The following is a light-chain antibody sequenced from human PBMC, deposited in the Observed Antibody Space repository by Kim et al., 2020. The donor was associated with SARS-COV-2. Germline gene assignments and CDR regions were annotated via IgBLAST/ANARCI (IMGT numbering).Light chain of an antibody. Sequence: DIQVTQSPSTLSASVGDRITITCRASQTINNYLAWYQQKPGKAPKVLIFDASTLESGVPSRFSGSGSGTEFTLSINSLQPDVFATYYCQQYLYYWTFGQGTKVDIK. J-gene: IGKJ1*01. CDR1: QTINNY. CDR2: DAS. CDR3: QQYLYYWT. V-gene: IGKV1-5*01.